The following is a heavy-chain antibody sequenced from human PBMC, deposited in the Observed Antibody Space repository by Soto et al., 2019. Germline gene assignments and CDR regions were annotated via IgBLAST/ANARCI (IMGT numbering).Heavy chain of an antibody. Sequence: QVQLVESGGGVVQPGTSLGLSCAASGFNFGVYSMNWVRQAPGKGLEWVAVISHDGSDEKYADSVKGRFTISRDNFKNTLYLQMNSLRTEDTAAYYCVRIGRGYSYENGWDVWGQGTTVTVSS. CDR1: GFNFGVYS. V-gene: IGHV3-30*03. CDR2: ISHDGSDE. J-gene: IGHJ6*02. CDR3: VRIGRGYSYENGWDV. D-gene: IGHD5-18*01.